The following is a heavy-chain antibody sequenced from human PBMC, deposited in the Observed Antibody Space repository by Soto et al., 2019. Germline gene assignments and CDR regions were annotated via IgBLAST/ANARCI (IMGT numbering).Heavy chain of an antibody. CDR1: GYTFTSYA. J-gene: IGHJ6*03. V-gene: IGHV1-3*01. CDR3: ASGYDFSSGGAYMDV. Sequence: QVQLVQSGAEVKKPGASVKVSCKTSGYTFTSYAMHWVRQDPGQRLEWMGWINAGNGNTKYSQKFQGRVTITRDTSASTAYMELSSLRSEDTAVYYCASGYDFSSGGAYMDVWGKGTTVTVSS. CDR2: INAGNGNT. D-gene: IGHD3-3*01.